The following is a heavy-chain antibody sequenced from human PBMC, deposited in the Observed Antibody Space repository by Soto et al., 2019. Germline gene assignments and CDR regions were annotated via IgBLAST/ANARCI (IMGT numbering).Heavy chain of an antibody. CDR3: AKLDCGVAGCSGAY. D-gene: IGHD2-21*01. J-gene: IGHJ4*02. CDR2: ISLSGGGT. CDR1: GFTFTTFD. Sequence: EVQLLESGGGFIQPGESLRLSCAASGFTFTTFDMRWFRQAPGKGLEWVSTISLSGGGTDYADSVKGRFTISRDNSKNTLYLQISSLRAEDTARYYCAKLDCGVAGCSGAYWGQGALVTVSS. V-gene: IGHV3-23*01.